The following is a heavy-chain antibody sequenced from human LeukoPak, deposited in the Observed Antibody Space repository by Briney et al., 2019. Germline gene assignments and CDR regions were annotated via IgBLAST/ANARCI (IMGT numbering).Heavy chain of an antibody. J-gene: IGHJ6*02. D-gene: IGHD1-26*01. V-gene: IGHV3-9*01. Sequence: GRSLRLTCAVSGLSLDTYAIHWVRQAPGKGLEGVSGLSLDTDRIGYGDSVKGRFTVSRDHTKNSVYLQMNSLTPEDSALYFCTKDVAPGGADVWGQGTTVTVSS. CDR3: TKDVAPGGADV. CDR1: GLSLDTYA. CDR2: LSLDTDRI.